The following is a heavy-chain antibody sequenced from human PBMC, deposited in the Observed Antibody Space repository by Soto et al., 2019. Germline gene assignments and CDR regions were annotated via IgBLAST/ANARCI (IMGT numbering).Heavy chain of an antibody. CDR1: GDSIRGSSYY. Sequence: QLQLQESGPGLVKPSETLSLTCTVSGDSIRGSSYYWAWIRQPPGQELEWIGTVYYSGTTYYHPSLNSRVTLSVDPSKNQFSLRLNSVTATDTGTYFCARHGGTTPFDFWGQGIQVAVSS. CDR3: ARHGGTTPFDF. D-gene: IGHD1-7*01. J-gene: IGHJ4*02. CDR2: VYYSGTT. V-gene: IGHV4-39*01.